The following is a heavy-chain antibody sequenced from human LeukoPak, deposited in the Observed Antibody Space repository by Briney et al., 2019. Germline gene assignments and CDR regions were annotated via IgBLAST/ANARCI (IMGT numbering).Heavy chain of an antibody. Sequence: ASVKLSRKASDYTLTNYPTHGVPPAPGQGLEWMGIINPSRGSTTYGQKFQGRVTMTSDTSTSTVFMELSSLRSEDTAVYYCVRDVAGADGYWGQGTLVTVSS. CDR1: DYTLTNYP. D-gene: IGHD6-13*01. CDR2: INPSRGST. CDR3: VRDVAGADGY. V-gene: IGHV1-46*01. J-gene: IGHJ4*02.